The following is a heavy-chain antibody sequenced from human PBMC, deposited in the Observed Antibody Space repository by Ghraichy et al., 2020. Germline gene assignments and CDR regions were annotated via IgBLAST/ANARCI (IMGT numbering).Heavy chain of an antibody. CDR1: GGSFSGYY. J-gene: IGHJ4*02. CDR3: ARGSILRSSDY. D-gene: IGHD3-3*01. CDR2: INHSGST. Sequence: SETLSLTCAVYGGSFSGYYWSWIRQPPGKGLEWIGEINHSGSTNYNPSLKSRVTISVDTSKNQFSLKLSSVTAADTAVYYCARGSILRSSDYWGQGTLVTVSS. V-gene: IGHV4-34*01.